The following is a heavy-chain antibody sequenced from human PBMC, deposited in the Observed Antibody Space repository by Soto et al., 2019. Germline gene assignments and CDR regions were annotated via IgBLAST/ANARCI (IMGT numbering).Heavy chain of an antibody. J-gene: IGHJ4*02. Sequence: SETLSLTCAVSGYSISSSNWWGWIRQPPGKGLEWIGYIYYSGTTYYNPSLKSRVTMSVDTSKNQFSLKLSSVTAADTAVYYCASNPYYGDYEAFDYWGQGTLVTVSS. CDR3: ASNPYYGDYEAFDY. CDR2: IYYSGTT. CDR1: GYSISSSNW. V-gene: IGHV4-28*01. D-gene: IGHD4-17*01.